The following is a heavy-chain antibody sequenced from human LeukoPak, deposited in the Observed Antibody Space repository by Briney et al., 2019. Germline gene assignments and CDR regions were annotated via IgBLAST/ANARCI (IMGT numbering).Heavy chain of an antibody. CDR2: IYYSGST. CDR1: GGSISSGGYY. CDR3: ARRYGDFDAFDI. V-gene: IGHV4-31*03. Sequence: SETLSLTCTVPGGSISSGGYYWSWIRQHPGKGLEWIGYIYYSGSTYYNPSLKSRVTISVDTSKNQFSLKLSSVTAADTAVYYCARRYGDFDAFDIWGQGTMVTVSS. D-gene: IGHD4-17*01. J-gene: IGHJ3*02.